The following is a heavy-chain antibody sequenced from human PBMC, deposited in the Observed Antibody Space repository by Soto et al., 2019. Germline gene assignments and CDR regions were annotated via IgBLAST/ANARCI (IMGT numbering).Heavy chain of an antibody. J-gene: IGHJ4*02. Sequence: GSLRLSCAASGFTFSSYSMNWVRQAPGKGLEWVSYISSSSSTIYYADSVKGRFTISRDNAKNSLYLQMNSLRAEDTAVYYCARDKYNWNDRVYYFDYWGQGTLVTVSS. V-gene: IGHV3-48*01. D-gene: IGHD1-1*01. CDR1: GFTFSSYS. CDR2: ISSSSSTI. CDR3: ARDKYNWNDRVYYFDY.